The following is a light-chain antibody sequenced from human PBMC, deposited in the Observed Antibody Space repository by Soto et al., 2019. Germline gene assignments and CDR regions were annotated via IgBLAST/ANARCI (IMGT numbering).Light chain of an antibody. V-gene: IGKV1-5*01. CDR3: QQYNTYSYT. Sequence: DIQMTQSPSTLSASVGDRVTITCRASQSISSWLAWYQQKPGKAPKLLIYDASSLESRVPSRFSGSGSGTEFTLTISGLRPDDFATYYCQQYNTYSYTFGQGTTLEIK. CDR2: DAS. J-gene: IGKJ2*01. CDR1: QSISSW.